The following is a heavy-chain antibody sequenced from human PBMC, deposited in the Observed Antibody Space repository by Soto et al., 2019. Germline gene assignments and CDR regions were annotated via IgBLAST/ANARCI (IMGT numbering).Heavy chain of an antibody. J-gene: IGHJ5*02. CDR3: ARDWGSTDP. D-gene: IGHD3-16*01. CDR1: GGSVGSSSYY. V-gene: IGHV4-61*01. CDR2: IYYSGST. Sequence: SETLSLTCTVSGGSVGSSSYYWSWIRQPLGKGLEWIGYIYYSGSTNYNPSLKSRVTISVDTSKNQFSLKLNSVTAADTAVYYCARDWGSTDPWGQGTLVTVSS.